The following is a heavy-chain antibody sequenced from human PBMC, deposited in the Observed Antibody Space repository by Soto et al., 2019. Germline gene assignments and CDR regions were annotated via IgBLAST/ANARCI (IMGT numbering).Heavy chain of an antibody. CDR2: MNPNSGNT. D-gene: IGHD6-25*01. CDR1: GYTFTSYD. J-gene: IGHJ6*02. V-gene: IGHV1-8*01. CDR3: AREASSGASYSYYYYGMDV. Sequence: QVQLVQSGAEVKKPGASVKVSCKASGYTFTSYDINWVRQATGQGLEWMGWMNPNSGNTGYAQKFQGKGTITRNTSISTAYMELSSLRSEDTAVYYCAREASSGASYSYYYYGMDVWGQGTTVTVSS.